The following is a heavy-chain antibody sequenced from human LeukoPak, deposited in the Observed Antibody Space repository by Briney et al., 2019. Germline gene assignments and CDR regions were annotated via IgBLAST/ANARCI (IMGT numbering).Heavy chain of an antibody. V-gene: IGHV1-58*01. CDR3: AAPYSTRWFDL. Sequence: SVKVSCKASGFPLSSSAVQWVRQAGGQRLEWIGWVFVGSNNTNYAQKFQERVTITRDMSTSTAYMELSSLRSEDTAVYYCAAPYSTRWFDLWGRGTLVTVSS. J-gene: IGHJ5*02. CDR1: GFPLSSSA. CDR2: VFVGSNNT. D-gene: IGHD6-13*01.